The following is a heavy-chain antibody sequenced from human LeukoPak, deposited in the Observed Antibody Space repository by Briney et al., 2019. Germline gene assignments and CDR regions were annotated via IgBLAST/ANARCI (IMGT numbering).Heavy chain of an antibody. CDR2: ISSSGSTI. CDR1: GFTFSSYE. V-gene: IGHV3-48*03. J-gene: IGHJ3*02. D-gene: IGHD2-8*01. Sequence: GGSLRLSCAASGFTFSSYEMNWVRQAPGKGLEWVSYISSSGSTIYYADSVKGRFTISRDNAKNSLYLQMNSLRAEDTAVYYCARVRDIVLMVYAIGAFDIWGQGTMVTVSS. CDR3: ARVRDIVLMVYAIGAFDI.